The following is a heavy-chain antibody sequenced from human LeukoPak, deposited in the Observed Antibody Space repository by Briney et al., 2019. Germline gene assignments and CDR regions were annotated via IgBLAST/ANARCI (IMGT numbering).Heavy chain of an antibody. D-gene: IGHD1-26*01. CDR1: GFTFSSYG. CDR2: IRYDGSNK. V-gene: IGHV3-30*02. CDR3: ARGRGNYYVDYYHMDV. Sequence: GGSLRLSCAASGFTFSSYGMHWVRQAPGKGLEWVAFIRYDGSNKYYADSVKGRFTISRDNSKNTLSLQMNSLRAEDTAVYYCARGRGNYYVDYYHMDVWGKGTTVTISS. J-gene: IGHJ6*03.